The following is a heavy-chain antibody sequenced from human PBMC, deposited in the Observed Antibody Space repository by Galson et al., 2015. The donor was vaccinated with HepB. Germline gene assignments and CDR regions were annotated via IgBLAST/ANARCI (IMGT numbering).Heavy chain of an antibody. CDR1: GYTFTSYA. V-gene: IGHV1-69*13. D-gene: IGHD2-2*01. Sequence: SVKVSCKASGYTFTSYAISWVRQAPGQGLEWMGGIIPIFGTANYAQKFQGRVTITADESTSTAYMELSSLRSEDTAVYYCARESDCSSTSCYGYWGQGTLVTVSS. CDR3: ARESDCSSTSCYGY. J-gene: IGHJ4*02. CDR2: IIPIFGTA.